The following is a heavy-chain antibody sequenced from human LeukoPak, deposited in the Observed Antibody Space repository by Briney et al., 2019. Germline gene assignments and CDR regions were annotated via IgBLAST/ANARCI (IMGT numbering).Heavy chain of an antibody. D-gene: IGHD3-22*01. CDR1: GGSISSSSYY. CDR3: AKDYYDSSGYSYYYYMDV. Sequence: PSETLSLTCTVSGGSISSSSYYWGWIRQPPGKGLEWIGSIYYSGSTYYNPSLKSRVTMSVDTSKNQFSLKLSSVTAEDTAVYYCAKDYYDSSGYSYYYYMDVWGKGTTVTVSS. J-gene: IGHJ6*03. V-gene: IGHV4-39*07. CDR2: IYYSGST.